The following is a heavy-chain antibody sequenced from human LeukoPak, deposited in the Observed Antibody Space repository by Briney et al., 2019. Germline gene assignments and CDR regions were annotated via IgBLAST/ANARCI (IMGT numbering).Heavy chain of an antibody. D-gene: IGHD3-10*01. Sequence: GGSLRLSCAASGFTFSTYAMTWVRQAPGKGLEWVSAISGRGSTTYYADSVKGRFTISRDNSKNTLYLQMNSLRAEDTAVYYCARGGYGFGELTNDAFDIWGQGTMVTVSS. CDR3: ARGGYGFGELTNDAFDI. CDR2: ISGRGSTT. V-gene: IGHV3-23*01. CDR1: GFTFSTYA. J-gene: IGHJ3*02.